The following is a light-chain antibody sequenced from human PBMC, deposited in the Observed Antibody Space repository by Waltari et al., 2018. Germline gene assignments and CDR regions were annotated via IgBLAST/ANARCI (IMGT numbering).Light chain of an antibody. CDR3: NSYTGSSSWV. J-gene: IGLJ3*02. CDR1: ASDVAFYNY. CDR2: DVS. V-gene: IGLV2-14*03. Sequence: QSALTQPASVSGSPGQSLTISCTGTASDVAFYNYVSWYQPPPGKAPKVIIYDVSERPSGVSNRFSGSKSGNTADLTISGLQAEDEADYYCNSYTGSSSWVFGGGTKLTV.